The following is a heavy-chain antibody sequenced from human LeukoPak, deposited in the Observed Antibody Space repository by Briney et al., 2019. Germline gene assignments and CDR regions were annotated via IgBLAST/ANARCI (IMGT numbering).Heavy chain of an antibody. CDR1: GFTFSSYW. D-gene: IGHD3-10*01. CDR2: INSDGSST. Sequence: GGSLRLSCAASGFTFSSYWMHWVRQAPGKGLVWVSRINSDGSSTSYADSVKGRFTISRDNAKNTLYLQMNSLRAEDTAVYYCARVYQTYYYGSGRDNWFDPWGQGTLVTVSS. J-gene: IGHJ5*02. V-gene: IGHV3-74*01. CDR3: ARVYQTYYYGSGRDNWFDP.